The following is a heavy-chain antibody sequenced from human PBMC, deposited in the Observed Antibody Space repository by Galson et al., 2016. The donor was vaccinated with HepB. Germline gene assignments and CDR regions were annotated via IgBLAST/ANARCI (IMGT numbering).Heavy chain of an antibody. CDR2: IYYTGTT. CDR1: GGSISTYY. J-gene: IGHJ4*02. D-gene: IGHD3-3*01. CDR3: ARGSITTFGLLHSPFDL. Sequence: SETLSLTCTVSGGSISTYYWSWIRQPPGKGLEWIGFIYYTGTTYDNPSLKSRVTISVDTSRNQFSLKLSSVTAADTAVYYCARGSITTFGLLHSPFDLWGQGILVTVSS. V-gene: IGHV4-59*01.